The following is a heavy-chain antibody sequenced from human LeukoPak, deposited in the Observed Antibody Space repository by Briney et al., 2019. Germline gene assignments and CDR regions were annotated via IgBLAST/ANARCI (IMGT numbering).Heavy chain of an antibody. CDR2: ISSSSSYI. CDR3: ARPSAHFYDSSGPYPDY. J-gene: IGHJ4*02. D-gene: IGHD3-22*01. CDR1: GFTFSSYS. V-gene: IGHV3-21*01. Sequence: GGSLRLSCAASGFTFSSYSMNWVRQAPGKGLEWVSSISSSSSYIYYADSVKGRFTISRDNAKNSLYLQMNSLRAEDTAVYYCARPSAHFYDSSGPYPDYWGQGTLVTVSS.